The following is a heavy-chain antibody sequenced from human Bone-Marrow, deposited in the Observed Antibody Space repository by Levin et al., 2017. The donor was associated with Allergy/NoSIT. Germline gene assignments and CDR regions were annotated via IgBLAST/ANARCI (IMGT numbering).Heavy chain of an antibody. CDR2: ISSSGSTI. CDR3: ARVPPGYYGSGTFSDYYYGMDV. J-gene: IGHJ6*02. D-gene: IGHD3-10*01. CDR1: GFTFSDYY. V-gene: IGHV3-11*01. Sequence: GGSLRLSCAASGFTFSDYYMSWIRQAPGKGLEWVSYISSSGSTIYYADSVKGRFTISRDNAKNSLYLQMNSLRAEDTAVYYCARVPPGYYGSGTFSDYYYGMDVWGQGTTVTVSS.